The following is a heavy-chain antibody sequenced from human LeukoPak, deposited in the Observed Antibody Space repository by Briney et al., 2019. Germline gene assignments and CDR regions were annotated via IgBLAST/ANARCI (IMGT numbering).Heavy chain of an antibody. J-gene: IGHJ5*02. V-gene: IGHV3-21*01. CDR1: GFTLSSYS. D-gene: IGHD1-1*01. CDR3: ARSSRLDNFWFDP. CDR2: ISSSSSYI. Sequence: GGSLRLSCAASGFTLSSYSMNWVRQAPGKGLEWVSSISSSSSYIYYADSVKGRFTISRDNAKNSLYPQMNSLRAEDTAVYYCARSSRLDNFWFDPWGQGTLVTVSS.